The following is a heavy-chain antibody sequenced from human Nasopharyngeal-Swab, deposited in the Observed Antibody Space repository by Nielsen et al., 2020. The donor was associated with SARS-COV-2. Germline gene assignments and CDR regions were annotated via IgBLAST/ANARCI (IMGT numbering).Heavy chain of an antibody. CDR3: ANLGSSGWYDAFDI. J-gene: IGHJ3*02. V-gene: IGHV3-9*01. D-gene: IGHD6-19*01. Sequence: SLKISCAASGFTFDDYAMHWVRQAPGKGLEWVSGISWNSGSIGYADSVKGRFTIPRDNAKNSLYLQMNSLRAEDTALYYCANLGSSGWYDAFDIWGQGTMVTVSS. CDR2: ISWNSGSI. CDR1: GFTFDDYA.